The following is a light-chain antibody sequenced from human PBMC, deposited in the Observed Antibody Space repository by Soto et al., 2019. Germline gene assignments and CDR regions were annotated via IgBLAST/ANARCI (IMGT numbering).Light chain of an antibody. CDR2: KAS. CDR3: QQCHRFWT. CDR1: QNVIDW. V-gene: IGKV1-5*03. Sequence: DIQMTQSPSTLSASVGDRVTITCRASQNVIDWLAWYQQKPGKAPKLLIYKASTLAAGVPSRFSGSGSGTEFTLTISGLQPDDFATYYCQQCHRFWTFGQGPKVEIK. J-gene: IGKJ1*01.